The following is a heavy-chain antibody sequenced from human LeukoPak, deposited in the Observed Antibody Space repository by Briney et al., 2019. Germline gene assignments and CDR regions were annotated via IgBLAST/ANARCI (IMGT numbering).Heavy chain of an antibody. V-gene: IGHV1-24*01. CDR3: ARDRAYSGYSSGWYDWFDP. CDR2: FDPEDGET. J-gene: IGHJ5*02. Sequence: ASVKVPCKVSGYTLTELSMHWVRQAPGKGLEWMGGFDPEDGETIYAQKFQGRVTMTEDTSTSTAYMELRSLRSDDTAVYYCARDRAYSGYSSGWYDWFDPWGQGTLVTVSS. CDR1: GYTLTELS. D-gene: IGHD6-19*01.